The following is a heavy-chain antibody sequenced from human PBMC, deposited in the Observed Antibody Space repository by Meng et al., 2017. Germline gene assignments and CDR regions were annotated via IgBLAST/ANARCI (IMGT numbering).Heavy chain of an antibody. CDR2: INPNSGGT. J-gene: IGHJ4*02. V-gene: IGHV1-2*06. D-gene: IGHD6-25*01. CDR3: ARDEDISAAGKLFGDY. CDR1: GYTFTGYY. Sequence: QVALVQSGAEVKKPGASVKVSCKASGYTFTGYYMHWVRQAPGQGLEWMGRINPNSGGTNYAQKFQARVTMTGDTSISTAYMELSGLRSDDTAMYYCARDEDISAAGKLFGDYWGQGTLVTVSS.